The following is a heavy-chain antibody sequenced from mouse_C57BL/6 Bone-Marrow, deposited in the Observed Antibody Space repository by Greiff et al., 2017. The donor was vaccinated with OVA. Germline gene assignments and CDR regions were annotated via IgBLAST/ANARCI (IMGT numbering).Heavy chain of an antibody. CDR3: ARYYRGAMDY. D-gene: IGHD2-12*01. V-gene: IGHV5-12*01. CDR1: GFTFSDYY. Sequence: EVKLMESGGGLVQPGGSLKLSCAASGFTFSDYYMYWVRQTPEKRLEWVAYISNGGGSTYYPDTVKGRFTISRDNAKNTLYLQMSRLKSEDTAMYYCARYYRGAMDYWGQGTSVTVSA. J-gene: IGHJ4*01. CDR2: ISNGGGST.